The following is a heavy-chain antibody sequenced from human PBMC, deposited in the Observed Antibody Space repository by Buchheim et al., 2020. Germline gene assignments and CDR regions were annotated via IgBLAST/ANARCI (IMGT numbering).Heavy chain of an antibody. CDR2: ISYDGSNK. CDR3: ARVYDVLMVYASAYYYGMDV. Sequence: QVQLVESGGGVVQPGRSLRLSCAASGFTFSSYAMHWVRQAPGKGLEWVAVISYDGSNKYYADSVKGRFTISRDNSKNTLYLQMNSLRAEGTAVYYCARVYDVLMVYASAYYYGMDVWGQGTT. CDR1: GFTFSSYA. V-gene: IGHV3-30-3*01. J-gene: IGHJ6*02. D-gene: IGHD2-8*01.